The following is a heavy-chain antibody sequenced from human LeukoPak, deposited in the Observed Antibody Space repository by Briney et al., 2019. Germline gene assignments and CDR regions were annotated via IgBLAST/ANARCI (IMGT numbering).Heavy chain of an antibody. CDR2: IWYDGSNK. J-gene: IGHJ4*02. CDR1: GFTFSSYG. CDR3: ARGSANWSYFDY. Sequence: GGSLRLSCAASGFTFSSYGMHWVRQAPGKGLEWVAVIWYDGSNKYYADSVKGRFTISRDNSKNTPYLQMNSLRAEDTAVYYCARGSANWSYFDYWGQGTLVTVSS. V-gene: IGHV3-33*01. D-gene: IGHD7-27*01.